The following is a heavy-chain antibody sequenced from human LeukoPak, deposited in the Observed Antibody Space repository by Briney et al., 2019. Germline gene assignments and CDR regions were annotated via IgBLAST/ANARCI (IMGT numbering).Heavy chain of an antibody. CDR2: ISSSSSYI. V-gene: IGHV3-21*01. CDR3: ARDWKPTYYYGSGSPLYFDY. D-gene: IGHD3-10*01. CDR1: GFTFSSYA. Sequence: GRSLRLSCAASGFTFSSYAMNWVRQAPGKGLEWVSSISSSSSYIYYADSVKGRFTISRDNAKNSLYLQMNSLRAEDTAVYYCARDWKPTYYYGSGSPLYFDYWGQGTLVTVSS. J-gene: IGHJ4*02.